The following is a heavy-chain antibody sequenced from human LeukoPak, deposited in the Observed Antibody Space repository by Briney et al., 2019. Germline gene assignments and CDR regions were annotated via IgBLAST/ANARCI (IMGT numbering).Heavy chain of an antibody. V-gene: IGHV3-23*01. CDR2: ISGSGGST. CDR3: AKYVGHDYGDYGIDY. D-gene: IGHD4-17*01. CDR1: GFTFSSCA. Sequence: PGGSLRLSCAASGFTFSSCAMSWVRQAPGKGLEWVSAISGSGGSTYYADSVKGRFTISRDNSKNTLYLQMNSLRAEDTAVYYCAKYVGHDYGDYGIDYWGQGTLVTVSS. J-gene: IGHJ4*02.